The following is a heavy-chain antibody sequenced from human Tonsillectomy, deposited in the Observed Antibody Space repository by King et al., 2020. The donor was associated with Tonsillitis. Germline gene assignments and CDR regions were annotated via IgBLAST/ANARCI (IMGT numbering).Heavy chain of an antibody. J-gene: IGHJ4*02. CDR1: GDSVSRNSAA. D-gene: IGHD6-13*01. CDR3: VRTWEYSITWYVFDY. Sequence: VQLQQSGPRLVKPSQTLSLTCAISGDSVSRNSAAWSWIRPSPSRGLEWLGRTYYKSQWYYDYALSVRSRITINPDTSKNQFSLQLNSVTPEDTAVYYCVRTWEYSITWYVFDYWGQGTLVTVSS. CDR2: TYYKSQWYY. V-gene: IGHV6-1*01.